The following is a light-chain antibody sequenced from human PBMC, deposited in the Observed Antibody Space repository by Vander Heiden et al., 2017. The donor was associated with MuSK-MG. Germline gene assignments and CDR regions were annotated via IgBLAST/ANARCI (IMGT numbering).Light chain of an antibody. J-gene: IGKJ4*01. V-gene: IGKV3-11*01. Sequence: VLTQSPATLSLSPGERGVLSCRANQYINTFLAWYQQKPGQAPRLLISDSSTRATDTPARFTAGGSGTDFTLTITRPEADDSATYFGQQRAKWPPTFGGGTRVEI. CDR1: QYINTF. CDR3: QQRAKWPPT. CDR2: DSS.